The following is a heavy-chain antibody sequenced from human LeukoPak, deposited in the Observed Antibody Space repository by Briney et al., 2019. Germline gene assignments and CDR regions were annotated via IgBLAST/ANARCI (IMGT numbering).Heavy chain of an antibody. Sequence: ASVKVSCKTSGYTFTGYYMHWVRQAPGQGLEWLGRMNPNSGDTNYPQNFQGRVSMTRDTSISTAYMELSSLRSDDTAVYYCVPRGDGGFDYWGQGTLVIVSS. V-gene: IGHV1-2*06. J-gene: IGHJ4*02. CDR2: MNPNSGDT. CDR3: VPRGDGGFDY. CDR1: GYTFTGYY. D-gene: IGHD3-16*01.